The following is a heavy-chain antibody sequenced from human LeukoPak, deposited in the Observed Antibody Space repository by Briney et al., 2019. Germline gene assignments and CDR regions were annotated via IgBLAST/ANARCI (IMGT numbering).Heavy chain of an antibody. Sequence: PSETLSLTCTVSGGSISSYYWSWIRQPAGKGLELIGRIYTSGSTNYNPSLKSRVTMSVDTSKNQFSLKLSSVTAADTAVYYCGYCSSTSCLDHYYYMDVWGKGTTVTVSS. CDR2: IYTSGST. D-gene: IGHD2-2*01. CDR1: GGSISSYY. V-gene: IGHV4-4*07. CDR3: GYCSSTSCLDHYYYMDV. J-gene: IGHJ6*03.